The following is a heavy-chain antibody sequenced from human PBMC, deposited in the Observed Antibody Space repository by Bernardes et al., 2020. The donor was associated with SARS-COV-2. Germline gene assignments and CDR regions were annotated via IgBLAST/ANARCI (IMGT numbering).Heavy chain of an antibody. J-gene: IGHJ4*02. Sequence: ASVKVSCKASGYTFTSYVISWVRQAPGQGLEWMGWISAYNGNTNYAQKLQGRVTMTTDTSTSTAYMELRSLRSDDTAVYYCARDGIVVVTAQFDYWGQGTLVTVSS. CDR1: GYTFTSYV. CDR2: ISAYNGNT. CDR3: ARDGIVVVTAQFDY. D-gene: IGHD2-21*02. V-gene: IGHV1-18*01.